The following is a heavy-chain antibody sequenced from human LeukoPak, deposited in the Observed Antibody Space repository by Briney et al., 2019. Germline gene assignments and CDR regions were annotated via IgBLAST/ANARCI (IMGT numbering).Heavy chain of an antibody. V-gene: IGHV3-74*01. CDR1: GFTFSSYG. CDR2: INNDGSTT. D-gene: IGHD5-24*01. Sequence: GGSLRLSCAASGFTFSSYGMSWVRQAPGKGLVWVSRINNDGSTTSYADSVKGRFTISRDNAKNTLYLQMNSLRAEDTAVYYCARARDRDGYNSGGLDYWGQGTLVTVSS. J-gene: IGHJ4*02. CDR3: ARARDRDGYNSGGLDY.